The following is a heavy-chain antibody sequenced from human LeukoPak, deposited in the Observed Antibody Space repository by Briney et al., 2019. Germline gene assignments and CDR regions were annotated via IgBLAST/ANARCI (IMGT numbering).Heavy chain of an antibody. CDR1: GGSISSGGYS. V-gene: IGHV4-30-2*01. D-gene: IGHD5-18*01. CDR3: AGTVDTAMVFDY. Sequence: SETLSLTCAVSGGSISSGGYSWSWIRQPPGKGLEWIGYVYHSGSTYYNPSLKSRVTISVDRSKNQFSLKLSSVTAADTAVYYCAGTVDTAMVFDYWGQGTLVTVSS. J-gene: IGHJ4*02. CDR2: VYHSGST.